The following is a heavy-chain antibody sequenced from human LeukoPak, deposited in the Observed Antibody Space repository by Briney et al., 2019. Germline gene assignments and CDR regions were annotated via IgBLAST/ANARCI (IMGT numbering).Heavy chain of an antibody. J-gene: IGHJ4*02. V-gene: IGHV3-23*01. Sequence: GGSLRLSCAASGFTVSSNYMSWVRRAPGKGLEWVSAISGSGGSTYYADSVKGRFTISRDNSKNTLYLQMNSLRAEDTAVYYCAKDGIAAAGRFDYWGQGTLVTVSS. CDR1: GFTVSSNY. CDR2: ISGSGGST. D-gene: IGHD6-13*01. CDR3: AKDGIAAAGRFDY.